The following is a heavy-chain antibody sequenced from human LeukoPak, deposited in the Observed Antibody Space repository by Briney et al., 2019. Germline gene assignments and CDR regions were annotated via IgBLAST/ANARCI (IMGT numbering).Heavy chain of an antibody. V-gene: IGHV3-30*02. J-gene: IGHJ4*02. CDR2: IRYDGSNN. CDR3: AKDDDGKQWMAYFNY. CDR1: GFSLSSYM. Sequence: PGGSLRLSCAASGFSLSSYMLNWVRQAPGKGLEWVAFIRYDGSNNYYADSVKGRFTISRDNSKNTLFLQMNSLRPEDTAVYYCAKDDDGKQWMAYFNYWGQGTLVTVSS. D-gene: IGHD6-19*01.